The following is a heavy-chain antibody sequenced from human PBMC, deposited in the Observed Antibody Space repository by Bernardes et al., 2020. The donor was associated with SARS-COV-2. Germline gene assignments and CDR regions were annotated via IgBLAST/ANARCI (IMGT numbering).Heavy chain of an antibody. Sequence: GGSLRLSCEASQFTFTNYAMSWVRQAPGKGLEWVSGISGSGGSTYYADSVKGRFTISRDNSKNTLYLHMNSLSAEDTAVYYCAKDMASDIYIYNYMDVWGKGTTVTVSS. CDR3: AKDMASDIYIYNYMDV. CDR1: QFTFTNYA. D-gene: IGHD2-15*01. CDR2: ISGSGGST. V-gene: IGHV3-23*01. J-gene: IGHJ6*03.